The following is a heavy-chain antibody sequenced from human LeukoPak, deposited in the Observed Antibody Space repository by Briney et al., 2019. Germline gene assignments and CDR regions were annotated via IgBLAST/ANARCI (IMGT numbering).Heavy chain of an antibody. D-gene: IGHD2-21*01. CDR3: ARQDVVGFFADY. CDR1: GGSISSSSYY. CDR2: IYYSGST. V-gene: IGHV4-39*01. Sequence: SQTLSLTCTVSGGSISSSSYYWGWIRQPPGKGLEWIGSIYYSGSTYYNPSLKSRVTISVDTSKNQFSLKLSSVTAADTAVYYCARQDVVGFFADYWGQGTLVTVSS. J-gene: IGHJ4*02.